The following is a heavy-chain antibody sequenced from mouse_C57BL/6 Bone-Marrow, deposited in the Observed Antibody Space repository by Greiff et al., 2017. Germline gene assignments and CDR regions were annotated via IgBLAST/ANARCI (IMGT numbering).Heavy chain of an antibody. Sequence: EVKLVESGGGLVQPKGSLKLSCAASGFSFNTYAMNWVRQAPGKGLEWVARIRSKSNNYATYYADSVKDRFTISRDDSESMLYLQMNNLKTEDTAMYYCVRHYYGSSYVEYFDVWGTGTTVTVSS. V-gene: IGHV10-1*01. J-gene: IGHJ1*03. CDR3: VRHYYGSSYVEYFDV. CDR2: IRSKSNNYAT. D-gene: IGHD1-1*01. CDR1: GFSFNTYA.